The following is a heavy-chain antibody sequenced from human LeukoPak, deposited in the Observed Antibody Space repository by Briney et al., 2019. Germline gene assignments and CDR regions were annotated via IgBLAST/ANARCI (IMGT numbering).Heavy chain of an antibody. Sequence: PGGSLRLSCAASGFTFSSYGMHWVRQAPGKGLEWVSFISSGSTTIYYADSVKGRFTISRDNAKNSLYLQMDSLRDEDTAVYYCARDAPGGGVYFDDWGQGTLVTVSS. V-gene: IGHV3-48*02. J-gene: IGHJ4*02. CDR2: ISSGSTTI. CDR1: GFTFSSYG. CDR3: ARDAPGGGVYFDD. D-gene: IGHD3-16*01.